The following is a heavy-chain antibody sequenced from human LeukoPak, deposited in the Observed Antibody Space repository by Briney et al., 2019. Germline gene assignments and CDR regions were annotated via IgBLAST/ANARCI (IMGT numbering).Heavy chain of an antibody. V-gene: IGHV1-18*01. J-gene: IGHJ3*02. Sequence: ASVKVSCKSSGYTFTSYGICWVRQAPGQGLEWMGWISAYNGNTNYAQKLQGRVTMTTDTSTSTAYMELRSLRSDDTAVYYCAGEPHYYDSSGSNDAFDIWGQGTMVTVSS. CDR3: AGEPHYYDSSGSNDAFDI. CDR1: GYTFTSYG. D-gene: IGHD3-22*01. CDR2: ISAYNGNT.